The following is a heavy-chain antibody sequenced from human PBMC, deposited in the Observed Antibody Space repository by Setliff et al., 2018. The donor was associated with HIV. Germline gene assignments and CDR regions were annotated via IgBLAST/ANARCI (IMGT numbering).Heavy chain of an antibody. Sequence: ASVKVSCKASGYTFNNYGISWVRQAPGQGLEWMGWINTHSGNTNYAQNVQGRVTVTMDTSTSTAYMELRSLKPDDTAVYYCARGKTWLRFLDYWGQGTLVTVSS. CDR2: INTHSGNT. D-gene: IGHD5-12*01. CDR1: GYTFNNYG. V-gene: IGHV1-18*01. J-gene: IGHJ4*02. CDR3: ARGKTWLRFLDY.